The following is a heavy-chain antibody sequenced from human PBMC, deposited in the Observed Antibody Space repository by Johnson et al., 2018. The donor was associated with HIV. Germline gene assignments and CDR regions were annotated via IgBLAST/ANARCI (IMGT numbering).Heavy chain of an antibody. D-gene: IGHD6-13*01. V-gene: IGHV3-11*04. CDR3: ARSARWDSSSWYSFAPCAFDI. CDR2: ISSSGSTI. CDR1: GFTFSDYY. J-gene: IGHJ3*02. Sequence: QVQLVESGGGLVKPGGSLRLSCAASGFTFSDYYMSWIRQAPGKGLEWVSYISSSGSTIYYADSLKGRFTISRDNAKNSMYLQMNSLRAEDTAVYYCARSARWDSSSWYSFAPCAFDIWGQGTMVTVSS.